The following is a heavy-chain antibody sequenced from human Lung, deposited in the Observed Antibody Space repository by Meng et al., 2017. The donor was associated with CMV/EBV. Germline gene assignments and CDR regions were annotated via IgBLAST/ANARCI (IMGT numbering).Heavy chain of an antibody. J-gene: IGHJ6*02. V-gene: IGHV4-30-4*08. D-gene: IGHD7-27*01. CDR3: ARDRQHWALGRFYGLDV. CDR2: ITYSGTA. CDR1: GVXINTEENF. Sequence: LXCNVSGVXINTEENFWTWIRQSPRKGLEWIGLITYSGTAYYNSALKSRVTISSDTSTNQFSLNLKSMTAADTAVYYCARDRQHWALGRFYGLDVWXRGTXVTVSS.